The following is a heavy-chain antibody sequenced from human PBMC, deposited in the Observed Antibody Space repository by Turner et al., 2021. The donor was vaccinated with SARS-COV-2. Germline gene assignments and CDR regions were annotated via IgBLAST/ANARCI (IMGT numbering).Heavy chain of an antibody. V-gene: IGHV3-21*01. D-gene: IGHD3-22*01. CDR2: MSSSSSSI. J-gene: IGHJ3*02. Sequence: EVQLVESGGGLVKPGGSLRPSCAASGFTFSSYSMNWLRQAPGKGLEWVSSMSSSSSSINYADSVKGRFTISGDNAKNSLYLQKNSLRAEDTAVYYCARWHYYDSRDYYPQAFDIWGQGTMVTVSS. CDR3: ARWHYYDSRDYYPQAFDI. CDR1: GFTFSSYS.